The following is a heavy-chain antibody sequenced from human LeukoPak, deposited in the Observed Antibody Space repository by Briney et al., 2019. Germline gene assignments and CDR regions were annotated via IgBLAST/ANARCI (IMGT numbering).Heavy chain of an antibody. V-gene: IGHV4-59*01. CDR3: ARIAARPGRWFDP. J-gene: IGHJ5*02. CDR2: IYYSGST. CDR1: GGSISSYY. Sequence: SETLSLTCTVSGGSISSYYWSWIRQPPGKGLEWTGYIYYSGSTNYNPSLKSRVTISVDTSKNQFSLKLSSVTAADTAVYYCARIAARPGRWFDPWGQGTLVTVSS. D-gene: IGHD6-6*01.